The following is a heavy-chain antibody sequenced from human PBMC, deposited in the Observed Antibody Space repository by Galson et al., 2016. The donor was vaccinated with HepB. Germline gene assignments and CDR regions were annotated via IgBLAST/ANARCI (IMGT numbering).Heavy chain of an antibody. J-gene: IGHJ4*02. CDR1: GLTSINAW. Sequence: SLRLSCAASGLTSINAWINWVRLPPGKGLEWLGRIEIKNEGGRRDYAVPVKGRFTFSKDDSGDTVYLQMNDLKTEDTALYYCTTAPDYWGQGTLVTVSS. CDR2: IEIKNEGGRR. V-gene: IGHV3-15*04. CDR3: TTAPDY.